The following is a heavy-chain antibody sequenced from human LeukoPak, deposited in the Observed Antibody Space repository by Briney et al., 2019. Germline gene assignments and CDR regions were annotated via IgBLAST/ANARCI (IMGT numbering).Heavy chain of an antibody. CDR1: GYTFTGYY. J-gene: IGHJ4*02. CDR2: INPNSGGT. V-gene: IGHV1-2*02. D-gene: IGHD3-22*01. Sequence: ASVKVSCKASGYTFTGYYMHWVRQAPGQGLEWMEWINPNSGGTNYAQKFQGRVTMTRDTSISTAYMELSRLRSDDTAVYYCARGLHYDSSGYYRWGQGTLVTVSS. CDR3: ARGLHYDSSGYYR.